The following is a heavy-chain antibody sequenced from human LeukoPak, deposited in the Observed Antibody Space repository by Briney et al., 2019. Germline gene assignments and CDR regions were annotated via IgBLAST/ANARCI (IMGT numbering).Heavy chain of an antibody. CDR1: GFTFSRHW. CDR3: ATPLDYYDSSGYHQGGD. V-gene: IGHV3-7*03. Sequence: GGSLRLSCAASGFTFSRHWMTWVRQAPGKGLEWVANIKEDGSKKNYVDSVKGRFTVSRDNAKNSLYLEMNSLRAGDTAVYFCATPLDYYDSSGYHQGGDWGQGNLVTVSS. D-gene: IGHD3-22*01. J-gene: IGHJ4*02. CDR2: IKEDGSKK.